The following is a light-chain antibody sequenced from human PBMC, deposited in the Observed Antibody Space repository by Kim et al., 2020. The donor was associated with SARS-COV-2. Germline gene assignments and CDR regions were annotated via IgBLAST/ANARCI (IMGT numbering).Light chain of an antibody. CDR3: QVWDRSSDYVF. V-gene: IGLV3-21*04. Sequence: ARGKTGRITCGGDDSGTKGVHWDRARPGQAPVMVIYYNTDRPAGIPGRVSGSNSGNTATLTISGVEAGDEADYYCQVWDRSSDYVFFGGGTQLTVL. CDR1: DSGTKG. J-gene: IGLJ2*01. CDR2: YNT.